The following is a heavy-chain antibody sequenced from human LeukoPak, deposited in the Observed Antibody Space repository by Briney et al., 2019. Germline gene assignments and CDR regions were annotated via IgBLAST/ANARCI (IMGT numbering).Heavy chain of an antibody. CDR3: ARYRPYGSGSHNYYYMDV. CDR2: INHSGST. CDR1: GGSFSGYY. V-gene: IGHV4-34*01. Sequence: SETLSLTCAVYGGSFSGYYWSWIRQPPGKGLEWMGEINHSGSTNYNPSLKSRVTISVDTSKNQFSLKLSSVTAADTAVYYCARYRPYGSGSHNYYYMDVWGKGTTVTISS. J-gene: IGHJ6*03. D-gene: IGHD3-10*01.